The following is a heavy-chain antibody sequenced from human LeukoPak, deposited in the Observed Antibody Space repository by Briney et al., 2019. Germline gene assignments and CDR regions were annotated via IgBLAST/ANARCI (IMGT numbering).Heavy chain of an antibody. J-gene: IGHJ6*02. D-gene: IGHD3-10*01. Sequence: ASVKVSCKASGYTFTSYGISWVRQAPGQGLEWMGWISAYNGNTNYAQKLQGRVTMTTDTSTSTAYMELRSLRSDDTAVYYRAREALVWFGESYGMDVWGQGTTVTVSS. CDR1: GYTFTSYG. CDR2: ISAYNGNT. CDR3: AREALVWFGESYGMDV. V-gene: IGHV1-18*01.